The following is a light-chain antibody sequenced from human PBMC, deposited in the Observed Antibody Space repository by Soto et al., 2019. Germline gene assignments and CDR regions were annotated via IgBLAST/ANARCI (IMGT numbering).Light chain of an antibody. CDR2: RGS. J-gene: IGKJ1*01. Sequence: EVVLTQSPGTLSLSPGERATLSCRASQNIRGNELAWYQQKPGQAPRLLIYRGSSRAPGIPDRFSGRGSGTDFTLTISRLEPEDFAVYYCQDYGTSAPWTFGQGTKGEIK. V-gene: IGKV3-20*01. CDR3: QDYGTSAPWT. CDR1: QNIRGNE.